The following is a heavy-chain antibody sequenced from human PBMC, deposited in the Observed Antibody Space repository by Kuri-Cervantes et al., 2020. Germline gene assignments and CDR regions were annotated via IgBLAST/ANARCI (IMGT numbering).Heavy chain of an antibody. CDR3: ARDPHSFNWFDP. CDR2: ITSTSNYI. Sequence: GGSLRLSCAASGFTFSSYSMNWVRQAPGKGLEWVSSITSTSNYIYYADSVKGRFTISRDNAKNSLYLQMNSLRAEDTAVYYCARDPHSFNWFDPWGQGTLVTVSS. V-gene: IGHV3-21*01. CDR1: GFTFSSYS. J-gene: IGHJ5*02.